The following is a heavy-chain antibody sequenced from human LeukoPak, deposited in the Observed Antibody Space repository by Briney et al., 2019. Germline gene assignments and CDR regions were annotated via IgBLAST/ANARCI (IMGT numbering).Heavy chain of an antibody. V-gene: IGHV4-59*12. J-gene: IGHJ5*02. CDR1: GGSISSYY. Sequence: SETLSLTCTVSGGSISSYYWSWIRQPPGKGLEWIGYIYYSGSTNYNPSLKSRVTISVDTSKNQFSLKLSSVTAADTAVYYCARDGVEQWLGFGGWFDPWGQGTLVTVSS. CDR2: IYYSGST. CDR3: ARDGVEQWLGFGGWFDP. D-gene: IGHD6-19*01.